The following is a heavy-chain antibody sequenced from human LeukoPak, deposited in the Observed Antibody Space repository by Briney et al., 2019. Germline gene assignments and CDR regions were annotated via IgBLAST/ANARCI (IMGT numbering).Heavy chain of an antibody. V-gene: IGHV3-53*01. D-gene: IGHD1-26*01. CDR3: ARDSSHYLGSMDY. CDR2: ISESGDVT. CDR1: GFTVSSNY. Sequence: GGSLRLSCAASGFTVSSNYMSWVRQAPGRGLEWVSVISESGDVTHYGDSMKGRFTISRDNTKNTLSLQMTSLRAEDTAVYCARDSSHYLGSMDYWGQGTLVTASS. J-gene: IGHJ4*02.